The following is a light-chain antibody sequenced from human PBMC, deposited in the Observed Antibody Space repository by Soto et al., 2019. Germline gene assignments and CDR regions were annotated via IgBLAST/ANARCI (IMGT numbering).Light chain of an antibody. Sequence: EILLTQSPATLSLSPGERATLSCRARESVSSSLAWYQQKPGQAPRLLIYAASNRATDIPARFSGSGSGTDFTLTISSLEPEDFAVYYCQQRSNWPPIFSFGPGTTVDIK. CDR3: QQRSNWPPIFS. V-gene: IGKV3-11*01. J-gene: IGKJ3*01. CDR2: AAS. CDR1: ESVSSS.